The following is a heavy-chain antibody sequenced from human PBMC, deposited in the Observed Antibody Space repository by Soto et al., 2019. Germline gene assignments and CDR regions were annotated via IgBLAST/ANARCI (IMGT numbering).Heavy chain of an antibody. D-gene: IGHD6-13*01. J-gene: IGHJ5*02. CDR3: ARDQGVAAAGITWFDP. V-gene: IGHV4-4*07. CDR2: IHSIGST. Sequence: SEALSLTCTVSGVSMNSYHWSWIRQPAGKGLEWIGHIHSIGSTNYNPSLKSRVTMSVDTSKNQFSLRLMSLTAADTAVYYCARDQGVAAAGITWFDPWGQGSLVTVSS. CDR1: GVSMNSYH.